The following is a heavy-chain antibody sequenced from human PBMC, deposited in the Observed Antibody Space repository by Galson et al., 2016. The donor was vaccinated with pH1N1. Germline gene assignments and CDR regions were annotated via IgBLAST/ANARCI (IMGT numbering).Heavy chain of an antibody. CDR1: GFTFSSYG. Sequence: SLRLSCAASGFTFSSYGMHWVRQAPGEGLEWVAVISYDGSKKYYADSVKGRLTISRDNSKNTLYLQMNSLRAEDTAVYYCAKPIYGSGGFDPWGQGTLVTVSS. CDR2: ISYDGSKK. J-gene: IGHJ5*02. D-gene: IGHD3-10*01. CDR3: AKPIYGSGGFDP. V-gene: IGHV3-30*18.